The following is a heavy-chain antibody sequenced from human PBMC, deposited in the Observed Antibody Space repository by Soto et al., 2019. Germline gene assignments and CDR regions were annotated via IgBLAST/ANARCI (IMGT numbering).Heavy chain of an antibody. CDR2: IYSDGNT. J-gene: IGHJ4*02. Sequence: EVQLVETGGGLIQPEGSLRLSCAASGFAVSSNYMSWFRQAPGKGLEWVSVIYSDGNTYYADSVKGRFTISRDNSKNTMYLQMNSLIAEDTAVYYCAGGTGAYFDYWGQGTLVTVSS. V-gene: IGHV3-53*02. CDR3: AGGTGAYFDY. D-gene: IGHD2-15*01. CDR1: GFAVSSNY.